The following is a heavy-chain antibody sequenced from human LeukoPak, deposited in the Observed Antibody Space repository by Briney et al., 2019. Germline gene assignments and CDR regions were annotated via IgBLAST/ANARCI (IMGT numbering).Heavy chain of an antibody. CDR3: ARDPGYCSGGSCYVDLLFDY. J-gene: IGHJ4*02. CDR2: INAGSGNT. V-gene: IGHV1-3*01. CDR1: GYTFTSYA. Sequence: ASVKVSCKASGYTFTSYAMHWVRQAPGQRLEWMGWINAGSGNTKYSQKFQGRVTITRDTSASTAYMELSSLRSEDTAVYYCARDPGYCSGGSCYVDLLFDYWGQGTLVTVSS. D-gene: IGHD2-15*01.